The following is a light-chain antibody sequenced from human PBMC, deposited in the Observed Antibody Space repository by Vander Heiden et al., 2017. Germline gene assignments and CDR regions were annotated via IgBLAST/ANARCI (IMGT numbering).Light chain of an antibody. CDR3: NSRDSSGNQNV. V-gene: IGLV3-19*01. CDR1: SLRSYY. CDR2: GKN. Sequence: SSELTQDPAVSVALGQTVRITCKGDSLRSYYASWDQQKPGQAPVLVIYGKNNRPSGIPDRFSGSSSGNTASLTITGAQAEDEADYYCNSRDSSGNQNVFGTGTKVTVL. J-gene: IGLJ1*01.